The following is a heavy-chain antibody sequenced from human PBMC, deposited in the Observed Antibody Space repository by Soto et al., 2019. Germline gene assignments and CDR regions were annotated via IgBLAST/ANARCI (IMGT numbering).Heavy chain of an antibody. CDR3: ASSQGSSTSFEIYSHYYYGMDV. J-gene: IGHJ6*02. CDR1: GGTFSSYA. D-gene: IGHD2-2*01. CDR2: IIPISGTA. Sequence: QVQLVQSGAEVKKPGSSVKVSCKASGGTFSSYAISWVRQAPGQGLEWMGGIIPISGTANYAQKFQGRVTITADESTSTAYMELRSLRSEDTAVYYCASSQGSSTSFEIYSHYYYGMDVWGQGTTVTVSS. V-gene: IGHV1-69*01.